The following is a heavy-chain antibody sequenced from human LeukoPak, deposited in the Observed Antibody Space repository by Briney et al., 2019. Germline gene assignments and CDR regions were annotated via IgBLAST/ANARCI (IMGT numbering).Heavy chain of an antibody. CDR3: AKDKYYGSGSRNWFDP. V-gene: IGHV3-30*02. Sequence: GGPLRLSCAASGFTFSSYGMHWVRQAPGKGLGWVAFIRYDGSNKYYADSVKGRFTISRDNSKNTLYLQMNSLRAEDTAVYYCAKDKYYGSGSRNWFDPWGQGTLVTVSS. J-gene: IGHJ5*02. CDR1: GFTFSSYG. D-gene: IGHD3-10*01. CDR2: IRYDGSNK.